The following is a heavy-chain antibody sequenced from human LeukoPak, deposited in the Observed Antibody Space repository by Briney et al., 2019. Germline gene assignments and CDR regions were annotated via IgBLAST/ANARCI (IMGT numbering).Heavy chain of an antibody. CDR1: GFTFSSYE. Sequence: GGSLRLSCAASGFTFSSYEMNWVRQAPGKGLEWVSYISSSGSTIYYADSVKGRFTISRDNAENSLYLQMNSLRAEDTAVYYCARGVNDAFDIWGQGTMVTVSS. V-gene: IGHV3-48*03. J-gene: IGHJ3*02. CDR2: ISSSGSTI. CDR3: ARGVNDAFDI.